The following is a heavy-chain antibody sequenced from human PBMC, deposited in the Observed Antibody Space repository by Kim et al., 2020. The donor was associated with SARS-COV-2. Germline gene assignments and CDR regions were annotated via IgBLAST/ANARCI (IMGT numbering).Heavy chain of an antibody. CDR3: ARDLNWGSGM. CDR2: TSM. D-gene: IGHD7-27*01. V-gene: IGHV3-21*01. Sequence: TSMSYADSGRGRFTISRDNARNSLYLQMSSLRADDTAVYYCARDLNWGSGMWSQGTLVIVSS. J-gene: IGHJ4*02.